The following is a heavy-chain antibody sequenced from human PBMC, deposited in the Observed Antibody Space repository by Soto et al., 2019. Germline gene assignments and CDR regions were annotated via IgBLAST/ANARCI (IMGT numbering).Heavy chain of an antibody. V-gene: IGHV1-69*13. J-gene: IGHJ6*02. CDR2: IIPIFGTA. Sequence: SVKVSCKASGGTFSSYAISWVRQAPGQGLEWMGGIIPIFGTANYAQKFQGRVTITADESTSTAYMELSSLRSEDTAVYYCARDCSTIFGVVGDNMDVWGQGTTVTVSS. D-gene: IGHD3-3*01. CDR3: ARDCSTIFGVVGDNMDV. CDR1: GGTFSSYA.